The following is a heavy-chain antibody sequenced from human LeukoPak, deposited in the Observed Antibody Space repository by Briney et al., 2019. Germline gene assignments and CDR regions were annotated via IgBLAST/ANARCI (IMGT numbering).Heavy chain of an antibody. CDR2: IYTSGST. CDR3: ARQYSRSWSHFDS. J-gene: IGHJ4*02. D-gene: IGHD6-13*01. V-gene: IGHV4-4*07. Sequence: PSETLSLTCTVSGGSISSYYWSWIRQPAGKGLEWIGRIYTSGSTNYNPSLKSRVTMSVDTSKNQFSLRLSSLTAADTAVYYCARQYSRSWSHFDSWGQGTLVTVSS. CDR1: GGSISSYY.